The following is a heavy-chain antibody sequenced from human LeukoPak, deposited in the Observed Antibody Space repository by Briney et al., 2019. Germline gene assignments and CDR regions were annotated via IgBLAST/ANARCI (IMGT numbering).Heavy chain of an antibody. V-gene: IGHV3-23*01. CDR1: GFTIRTFS. Sequence: GGSLRLSCAASGFTIRTFSMNWVRQAPGKGLEWVSGTLGSGGSTYYADSVKGRFTISRDNSKNTLYLQMNSLRAEDTAVYYCAKDGIYKVAYWGQGTLVTVSS. CDR2: TLGSGGST. J-gene: IGHJ4*02. D-gene: IGHD1-14*01. CDR3: AKDGIYKVAY.